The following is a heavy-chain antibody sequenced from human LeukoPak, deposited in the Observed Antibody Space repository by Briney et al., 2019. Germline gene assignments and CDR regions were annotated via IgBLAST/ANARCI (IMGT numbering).Heavy chain of an antibody. CDR1: GFTFSSYS. CDR2: ISTSSGTI. D-gene: IGHD2-21*02. CDR3: ARDIVAYCGGDCYSAFDT. V-gene: IGHV3-48*04. Sequence: GGSLRLSCAASGFTFSSYSMNWVRQAPGKGLEWVSYISTSSGTIYYADSVRGRFTISRDNAKNSLYLQMNSLRAEDTAAYYCARDIVAYCGGDCYSAFDTWGQGTMVTVSS. J-gene: IGHJ3*02.